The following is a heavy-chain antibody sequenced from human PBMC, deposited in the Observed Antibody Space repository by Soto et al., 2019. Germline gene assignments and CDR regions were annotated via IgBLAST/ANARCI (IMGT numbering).Heavy chain of an antibody. CDR2: INTVKETT. D-gene: IGHD6-13*01. Sequence: QVQLVQSGAEVKKPGASVKVSCRASGYTFSSYAIHWVRQAPGQRLEWVGWINTVKETTKYSQKLQGRVTITRDTSVTSVYMDLRSRRSEDRAVYCWSGGNSWSYFDNWGQGTLVTVSS. V-gene: IGHV1-3*04. J-gene: IGHJ4*02. CDR3: SGGNSWSYFDN. CDR1: GYTFSSYA.